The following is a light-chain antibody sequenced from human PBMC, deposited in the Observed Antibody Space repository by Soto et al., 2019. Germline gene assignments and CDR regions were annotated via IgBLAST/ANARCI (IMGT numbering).Light chain of an antibody. J-gene: IGKJ2*01. V-gene: IGKV3-15*01. CDR3: QQGHNWPLT. CDR2: YAS. Sequence: EIAMTQSPATLSVSPGERATLSCRASQSISTELAWYQQIPGQPTRLLIYYASTRATGVPARFTGSGSGSEFTLTISGLQSEDFAIYYCQQGHNWPLTFGQGTRLEI. CDR1: QSISTE.